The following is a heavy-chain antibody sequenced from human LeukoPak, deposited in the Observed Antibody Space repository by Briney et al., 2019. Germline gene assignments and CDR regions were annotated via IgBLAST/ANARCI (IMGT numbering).Heavy chain of an antibody. CDR2: ISAYNGNT. D-gene: IGHD2-2*01. Sequence: ASVKVSCKASGYTFTSYGISWVRQAPGQGLEWMGWISAYNGNTNYAQKLQGRVTMTTDTSTSTAYMELRSLSSDDTAVYYCARGGYCSSTSCPYYYYYYMDVWGKGTTVTVSS. V-gene: IGHV1-18*01. CDR3: ARGGYCSSTSCPYYYYYYMDV. J-gene: IGHJ6*03. CDR1: GYTFTSYG.